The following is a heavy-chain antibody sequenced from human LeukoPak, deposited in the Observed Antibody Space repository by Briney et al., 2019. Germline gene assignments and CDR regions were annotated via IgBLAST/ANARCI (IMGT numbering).Heavy chain of an antibody. J-gene: IGHJ4*02. CDR1: GYTFTNFG. V-gene: IGHV1-18*01. CDR2: ISAYSDNT. CDR3: ARDGTTTDDY. D-gene: IGHD1-26*01. Sequence: ASVKVSCKASGYTFTNFGISWVRQAPGQGLEWMGWISAYSDNTNYAQKFQGRVTMTTDTSTSTAYMELRSLRSDDTAVYYCARDGTTTDDYWGQGTLVTVSS.